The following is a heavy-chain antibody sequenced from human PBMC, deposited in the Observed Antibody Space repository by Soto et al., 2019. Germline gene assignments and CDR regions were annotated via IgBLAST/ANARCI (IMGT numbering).Heavy chain of an antibody. CDR3: SRGHQQLVLAPNYYYYYYMDV. CDR2: MNPNSGKT. V-gene: IGHV1-8*01. J-gene: IGHJ6*03. CDR1: GYTFTSYD. D-gene: IGHD6-13*01. Sequence: GASVKVSCKASGYTFTSYDINWVRQATGQGLERMGWMNPNSGKTGYAQKIKGRITITRNTSISTAYMELSSLRSEDTAVYYCSRGHQQLVLAPNYYYYYYMDVWGKGTTVTVSS.